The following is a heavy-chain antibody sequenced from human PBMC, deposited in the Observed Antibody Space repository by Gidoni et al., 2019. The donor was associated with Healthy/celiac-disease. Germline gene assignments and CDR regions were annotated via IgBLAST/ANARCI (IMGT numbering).Heavy chain of an antibody. CDR2: ISWNSGSI. CDR1: GFTFDDYA. Sequence: EVQLVESGGCLVQPGRSLSLSCAASGFTFDDYAMHWVRQAPGKGLEWVSGISWNSGSIGYADSVKGRFTISRDNAKNSLYLQMNSLRAEDTALYHCAKAVITFGGVIVRNAFDIWGQGTMVTVSS. V-gene: IGHV3-9*01. CDR3: AKAVITFGGVIVRNAFDI. D-gene: IGHD3-16*02. J-gene: IGHJ3*02.